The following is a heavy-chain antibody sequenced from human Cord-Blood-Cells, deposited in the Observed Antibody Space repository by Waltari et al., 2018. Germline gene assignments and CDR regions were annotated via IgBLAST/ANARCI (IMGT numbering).Heavy chain of an antibody. J-gene: IGHJ6*02. V-gene: IGHV4-34*01. CDR1: GGSFSGYY. CDR3: ASGPAAMASGYYYYGMDV. Sequence: QVQLQQWGAGLLKPSETLSLTCAVYGGSFSGYYWSWIRQPPGKGLEWIGEINHSGSTNYTPYLKSRVTISVDTSKNQFSLKLSSVTAADTAVYYCASGPAAMASGYYYYGMDVWGQGTTVTVSS. D-gene: IGHD5-18*01. CDR2: INHSGST.